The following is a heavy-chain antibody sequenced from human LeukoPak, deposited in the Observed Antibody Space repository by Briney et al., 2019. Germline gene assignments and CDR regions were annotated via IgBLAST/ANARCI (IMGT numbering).Heavy chain of an antibody. D-gene: IGHD2-15*01. V-gene: IGHV1-46*01. Sequence: ASVKVSCKASGYTFTSYYMHWVRQAPGQGLEWMGIINPSGGSTSYAQKFQGRVTMTRDMSTSTVYMELSSLRSEDTAVYYCASNRLGVVVVADAFDIWGQGTMVTVSS. CDR2: INPSGGST. CDR3: ASNRLGVVVVADAFDI. CDR1: GYTFTSYY. J-gene: IGHJ3*02.